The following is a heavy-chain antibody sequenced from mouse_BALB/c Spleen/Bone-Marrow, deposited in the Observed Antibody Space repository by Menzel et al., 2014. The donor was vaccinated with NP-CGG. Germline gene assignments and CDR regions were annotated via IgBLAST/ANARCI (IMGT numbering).Heavy chain of an antibody. CDR2: INPYNDGT. CDR3: ASRSTMISWFAY. Sequence: EVKLMESGPELVKPGASVKMSCKASGYTFTSYVMHWVKQKPGQGLEWIGYINPYNDGTKYNEKFKGKATLTSDKSSSTAYMELSSLTSEDSAVYYCASRSTMISWFAYWGQGTLVTVSA. D-gene: IGHD2-4*01. J-gene: IGHJ3*01. V-gene: IGHV1-14*01. CDR1: GYTFTSYV.